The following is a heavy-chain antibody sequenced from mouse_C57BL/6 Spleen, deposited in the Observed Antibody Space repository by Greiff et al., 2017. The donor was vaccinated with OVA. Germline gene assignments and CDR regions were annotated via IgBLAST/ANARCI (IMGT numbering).Heavy chain of an antibody. D-gene: IGHD1-1*02. CDR2: IYPGDGDT. CDR1: GYAFSSSW. J-gene: IGHJ2*01. V-gene: IGHV1-82*01. Sequence: LVESGPELVKPGASVKISCKASGYAFSSSWMNWVKQRPGKGLEWIGRIYPGDGDTNYNGKFKGKATLTADKSSSTAYMQLSSLTSEDSAVYFCARWWLYFDYWGQGTTLTVSS. CDR3: ARWWLYFDY.